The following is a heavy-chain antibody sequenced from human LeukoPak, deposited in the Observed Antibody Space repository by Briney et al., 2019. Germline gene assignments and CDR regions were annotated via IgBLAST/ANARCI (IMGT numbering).Heavy chain of an antibody. CDR1: GLIVSSNY. CDR3: ARDLSSGWPYYYGMDV. CDR2: IYSDGRT. J-gene: IGHJ6*02. D-gene: IGHD6-19*01. V-gene: IGHV3-66*01. Sequence: GGSLRLSCAASGLIVSSNYMSWVRQAPGKGLEWVSFIYSDGRTSYADSVKGRFTISRDNSENTLDLQMNSLRAEDTAVYYCARDLSSGWPYYYGMDVWGQGTTVTVSS.